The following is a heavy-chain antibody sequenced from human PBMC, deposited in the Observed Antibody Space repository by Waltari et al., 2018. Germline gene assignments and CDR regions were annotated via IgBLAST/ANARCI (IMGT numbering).Heavy chain of an antibody. J-gene: IGHJ5*02. CDR3: AIGLAAAGISWFDP. CDR2: MNPNSGNT. Sequence: QVQLVQSGAEVTKPGASVKVSCKASGYPFTRYDIDWVRKATGQGLEWMGWMNPNSGNTGYAQKFHGRVTMTRNTSISTAYMELSSLISEDTAVYYCAIGLAAAGISWFDPWGQGTLVTVSS. D-gene: IGHD6-13*01. CDR1: GYPFTRYD. V-gene: IGHV1-8*01.